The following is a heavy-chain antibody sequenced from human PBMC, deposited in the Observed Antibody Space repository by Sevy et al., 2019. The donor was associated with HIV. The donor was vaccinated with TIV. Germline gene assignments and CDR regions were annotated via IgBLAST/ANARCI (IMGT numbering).Heavy chain of an antibody. CDR3: AREGGSYCSSTSCYGGWLFAAAVDY. CDR2: TYYRSKWYN. V-gene: IGHV6-1*01. J-gene: IGHJ4*02. CDR1: GDSVSSNSAA. D-gene: IGHD2-2*01. Sequence: SQTLSLTCAISGDSVSSNSAAWNWIRQSPSRGLEWLGRTYYRSKWYNDYAVSVKSRITINPDTSKNQYSLQLNSVTPEDTAVYYCAREGGSYCSSTSCYGGWLFAAAVDYWGQGTLVTVSS.